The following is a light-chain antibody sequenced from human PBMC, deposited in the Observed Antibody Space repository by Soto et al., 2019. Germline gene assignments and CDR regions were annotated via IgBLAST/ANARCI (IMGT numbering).Light chain of an antibody. V-gene: IGKV3-20*01. CDR3: QQYGSSPWT. CDR2: GAS. CDR1: QSVSSSY. Sequence: EIVLTQSPVTLSLSPGERATLSCRATQSVSSSYLAWYQQKPGQAPRLLIYGASSRATGIPGRFSGSGSGTVFTLTISRLEPEDFAVYYCQQYGSSPWTFGQGTKVDIK. J-gene: IGKJ1*01.